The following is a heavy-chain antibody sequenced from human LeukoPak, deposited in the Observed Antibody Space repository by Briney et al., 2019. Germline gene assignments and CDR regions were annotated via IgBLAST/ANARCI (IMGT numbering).Heavy chain of an antibody. V-gene: IGHV4-59*08. D-gene: IGHD6-13*01. Sequence: SETLSLTCTVSGGSMSAYYWSWIRQSPGKGLEWIGYIYYSGSSNSNPSLKSRVTLSVDTSKNQFSLKLSSVTAADTAVYYCARLGQQLSDDAFDIWGQGTMVTV. CDR3: ARLGQQLSDDAFDI. J-gene: IGHJ3*02. CDR2: IYYSGSS. CDR1: GGSMSAYY.